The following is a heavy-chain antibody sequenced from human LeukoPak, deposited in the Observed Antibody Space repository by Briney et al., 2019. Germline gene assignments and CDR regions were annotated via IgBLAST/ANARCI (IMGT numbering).Heavy chain of an antibody. D-gene: IGHD4/OR15-4a*01. Sequence: KPGGSLRLSCAASGFTFSTYAMSWVRRAPGKGLEWLSTIGGGGRDTFYADSVKGRFTVSRDNSKNTLYLQMSSLRAEDTAVYFCAKNRGANYYNYYMDVWGKGTTVTVSS. CDR2: IGGGGRDT. CDR3: AKNRGANYYNYYMDV. V-gene: IGHV3-23*01. J-gene: IGHJ6*03. CDR1: GFTFSTYA.